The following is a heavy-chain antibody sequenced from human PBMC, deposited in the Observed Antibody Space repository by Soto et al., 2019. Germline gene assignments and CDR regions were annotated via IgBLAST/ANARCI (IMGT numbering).Heavy chain of an antibody. CDR3: ARGGWYSYGSVYFDY. CDR1: GGSFSGYY. CDR2: INHSGST. Sequence: ETLSLTCAVYGGSFSGYYWSWIRQPPGKGLEWIGEINHSGSTNYNPSLKSRVTISVDTSKNQFSLKLSSVTAADTAVYYCARGGWYSYGSVYFDYWGQGTLVTVSS. D-gene: IGHD5-18*01. J-gene: IGHJ4*02. V-gene: IGHV4-34*01.